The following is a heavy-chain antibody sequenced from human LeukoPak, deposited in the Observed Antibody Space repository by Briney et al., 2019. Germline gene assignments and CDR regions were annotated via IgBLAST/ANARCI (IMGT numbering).Heavy chain of an antibody. J-gene: IGHJ6*03. CDR3: ARGPTVAAKTYYYYYYMDV. V-gene: IGHV1-69*13. Sequence: SVKVSCKASGGTFSSYAISWVRQAPGQGLEWMGGIIPIFGTANYAQKFQGRVTITADESTSTAYMELSSLRSEDTAVYYCARGPTVAAKTYYYYYYMDVWGKGTTVTISS. D-gene: IGHD2-15*01. CDR1: GGTFSSYA. CDR2: IIPIFGTA.